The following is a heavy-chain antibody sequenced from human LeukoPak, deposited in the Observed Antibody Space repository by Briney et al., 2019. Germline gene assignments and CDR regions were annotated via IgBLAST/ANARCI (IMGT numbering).Heavy chain of an antibody. V-gene: IGHV3-21*01. Sequence: PGGSLRLSCAASGFTFSSYSMNWVRQAPGKGLEWVASISSSSSYIYYADTVKGRFTISRDNAKNSLYLQMNSLRAEDTAVYYCAREYVGPWYFDYWGQGTLVTVSS. CDR3: AREYVGPWYFDY. CDR1: GFTFSSYS. D-gene: IGHD1-26*01. J-gene: IGHJ4*02. CDR2: ISSSSSYI.